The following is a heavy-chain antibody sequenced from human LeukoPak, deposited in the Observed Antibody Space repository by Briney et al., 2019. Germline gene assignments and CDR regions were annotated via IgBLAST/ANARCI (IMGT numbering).Heavy chain of an antibody. CDR1: GGSFSAYY. D-gene: IGHD1-26*01. CDR2: INHSGST. V-gene: IGHV4-34*01. Sequence: SETLSLTCAVHGGSFSAYYWSWIRQSPEKGLEWIGEINHSGSTNYNPSLKSRVTMSVDTSKNQFSLNLSSVTAADTAVYFCARLRSTYWYFDLWGRGTLVTVSS. CDR3: ARLRSTYWYFDL. J-gene: IGHJ2*01.